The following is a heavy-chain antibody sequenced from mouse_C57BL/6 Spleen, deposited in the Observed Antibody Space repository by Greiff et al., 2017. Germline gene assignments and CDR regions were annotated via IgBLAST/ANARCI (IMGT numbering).Heavy chain of an antibody. D-gene: IGHD1-1*01. CDR2: IDPSDSYT. J-gene: IGHJ2*01. Sequence: QVQLKQPGAELVKPGASVKLSCKASGYTFTSYWMQWVKQRPGQGLEWIGEIDPSDSYTNYNQKFKGKATLTVDTSSSTAYMQLSSLTSEDSAVYYCARRHYYGSSYFDYWGQGTTLTVSS. CDR3: ARRHYYGSSYFDY. V-gene: IGHV1-50*01. CDR1: GYTFTSYW.